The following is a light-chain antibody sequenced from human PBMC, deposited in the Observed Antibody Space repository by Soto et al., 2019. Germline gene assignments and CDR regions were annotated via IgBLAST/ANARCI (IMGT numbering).Light chain of an antibody. Sequence: QSVLTQPASVSGSPGQSITISCTGTSSYVGSYNLVPWYQQHPGKAPKLMIYEGTKRPSGVSDRFSGSRSGNTASLTISGLQAEDEADYYCCSYASSSTYVFGSGTKVPS. J-gene: IGLJ1*01. CDR2: EGT. CDR3: CSYASSSTYV. CDR1: SSYVGSYNL. V-gene: IGLV2-23*01.